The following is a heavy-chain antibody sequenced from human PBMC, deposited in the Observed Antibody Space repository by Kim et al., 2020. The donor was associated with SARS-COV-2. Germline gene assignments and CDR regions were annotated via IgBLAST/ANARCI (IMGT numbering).Heavy chain of an antibody. Sequence: ASVKVSCKASGYTFTSYDINWVRQATGQGLEWMGWMNPNSGNTGYAQKFQGRVTMTRNTSISTAYMELSSLRSEDTAVYYCARGQIAAAGKAHWGQGTLVTVSS. V-gene: IGHV1-8*01. CDR2: MNPNSGNT. CDR3: ARGQIAAAGKAH. CDR1: GYTFTSYD. J-gene: IGHJ4*02. D-gene: IGHD6-13*01.